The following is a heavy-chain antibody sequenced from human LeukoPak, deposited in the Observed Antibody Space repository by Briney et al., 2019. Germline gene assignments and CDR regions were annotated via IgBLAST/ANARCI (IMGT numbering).Heavy chain of an antibody. CDR1: GGSISSYY. D-gene: IGHD6-13*01. V-gene: IGHV4-59*12. J-gene: IGHJ3*02. Sequence: SETLSLTCTVSGGSISSYYWSWIRQPPGKGLEWIGYIYYSGSTNYNPSLKSRVTISVDTSKNQFSLKLRSVTAADTAVYYCAREEAGIAAAGIDAFDIWGQGTMVTVSS. CDR2: IYYSGST. CDR3: AREEAGIAAAGIDAFDI.